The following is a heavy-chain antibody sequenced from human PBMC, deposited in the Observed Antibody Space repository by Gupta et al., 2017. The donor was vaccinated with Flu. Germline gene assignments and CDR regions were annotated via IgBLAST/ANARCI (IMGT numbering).Heavy chain of an antibody. J-gene: IGHJ5*02. V-gene: IGHV4-59*01. CDR1: GGSISSYY. CDR3: ARRYYDFWSGYYSAFDP. CDR2: IYYSGST. D-gene: IGHD3-3*01. Sequence: QVQLQESGPGLVKPSETLSLTCTVSGGSISSYYWSWIRQPPGKGLEWIGYIYYSGSTNYNPSLKSRVTISVDTSKNQFSLKLSSVTAADTAVYYCARRYYDFWSGYYSAFDPWGQGTLVTVSS.